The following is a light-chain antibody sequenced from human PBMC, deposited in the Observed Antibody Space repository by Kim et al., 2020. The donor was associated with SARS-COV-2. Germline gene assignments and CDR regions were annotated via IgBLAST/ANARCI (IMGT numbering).Light chain of an antibody. CDR1: SLRSYY. CDR3: NSRDSSGKDVV. Sequence: SSELTQDPAVSVALGQTVRITCQGDSLRSYYASWYQQKPGQAPVLVIYGKNNRPSGIPDRFSGSSSGNTASLTITGAQAKDEADYYCNSRDSSGKDVVFGGGTQLTVL. J-gene: IGLJ2*01. V-gene: IGLV3-19*01. CDR2: GKN.